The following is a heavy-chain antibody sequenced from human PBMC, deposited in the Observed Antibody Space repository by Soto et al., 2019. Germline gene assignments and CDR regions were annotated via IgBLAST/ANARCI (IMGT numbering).Heavy chain of an antibody. CDR2: INPGYPAGRST. CDR3: AGGYDVAAVPPAIQSRYYYYYGMDV. CDR1: GYTLTTFF. D-gene: IGHD2-2*02. Sequence: GASVKVSCKASGYTLTTFFMHWVRQAPGQGLEWMGVINPGYPAGRSTTYAQKFQGRVTITADESTSTAYMELSSLRSEDTAVYYCAGGYDVAAVPPAIQSRYYYYYGMDVWGQGTTVTVSS. J-gene: IGHJ6*02. V-gene: IGHV1-46*01.